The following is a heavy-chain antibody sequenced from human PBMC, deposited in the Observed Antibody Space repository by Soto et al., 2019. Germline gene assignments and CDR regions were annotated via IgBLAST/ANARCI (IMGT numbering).Heavy chain of an antibody. D-gene: IGHD4-17*01. Sequence: QVQLVESGGGVVQPGRSLRLSCAASGFTFSNYAMHWVRQAPGKGLEWVAVISYDGSNKYYADSVKGRFTISRDNSKNTLYLQMNSLRAEATAVYYCARSPVTYYFDSWGQGTLVTVSS. CDR1: GFTFSNYA. J-gene: IGHJ4*02. CDR2: ISYDGSNK. CDR3: ARSPVTYYFDS. V-gene: IGHV3-30-3*01.